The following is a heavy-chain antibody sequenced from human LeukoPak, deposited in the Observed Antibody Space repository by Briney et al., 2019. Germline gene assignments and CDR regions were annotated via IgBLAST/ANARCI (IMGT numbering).Heavy chain of an antibody. D-gene: IGHD5-24*01. CDR3: ARWLQWGGAFDI. CDR2: IYYSGST. J-gene: IGHJ3*02. CDR1: GGSNSSFY. V-gene: IGHV4-59*08. Sequence: SETLSLTSTVSGGSNSSFYWSWIRQPPGKGLEWIGYIYYSGSTNYNPSLKSRVTISVDTSKNQFSLKLSSVTAADTAVYYCARWLQWGGAFDIWGQGTMVTVSS.